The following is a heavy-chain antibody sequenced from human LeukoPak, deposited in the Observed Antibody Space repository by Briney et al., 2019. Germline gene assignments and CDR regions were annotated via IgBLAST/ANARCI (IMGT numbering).Heavy chain of an antibody. CDR2: IYYSGNT. CDR1: GGSISNYY. J-gene: IGHJ6*03. V-gene: IGHV4-59*01. CDR3: ASGGSGSQYYYYYYMDV. D-gene: IGHD3-10*01. Sequence: SETLSLTCTVSGGSISNYYWSWIRQPPGKGLEWIGYIYYSGNTNYNPSLKSRVTISADTSRNQFSLKLSSVTAADTAVYYCASGGSGSQYYYYYYMDVWGKGTTVTVSS.